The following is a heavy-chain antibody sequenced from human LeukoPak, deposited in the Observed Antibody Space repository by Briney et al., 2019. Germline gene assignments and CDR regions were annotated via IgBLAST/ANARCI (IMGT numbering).Heavy chain of an antibody. Sequence: ASVKVSCKASGYSFTGHYMHWVRQAPGQGLEWMGWINPNSGGTNYAQKFQGRVTMTRDTSISTAYMELSRLRSDDTAVYYCARVGYLWFGESSYDYWGQGTLVTVSS. CDR1: GYSFTGHY. V-gene: IGHV1-2*02. J-gene: IGHJ4*02. CDR2: INPNSGGT. CDR3: ARVGYLWFGESSYDY. D-gene: IGHD3-10*01.